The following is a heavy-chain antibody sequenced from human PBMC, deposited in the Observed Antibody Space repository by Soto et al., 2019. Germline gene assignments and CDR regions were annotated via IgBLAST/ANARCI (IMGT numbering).Heavy chain of an antibody. V-gene: IGHV4-31*02. CDR3: ARDPGRIMNALRYYSGLDV. CDR1: GGSISSGDLY. J-gene: IGHJ6*02. Sequence: QVQLQESGPGLVKPSETLSFTCNVSGGSISSGDLYWSWIRQLTGKGLEWIGYINHRGGTYYNPALKRRITLSVDPSKNQFSLKMTFGTAADTAVYFCARDPGRIMNALRYYSGLDVWGPGTTGTVSS. D-gene: IGHD3-16*01. CDR2: INHRGGT.